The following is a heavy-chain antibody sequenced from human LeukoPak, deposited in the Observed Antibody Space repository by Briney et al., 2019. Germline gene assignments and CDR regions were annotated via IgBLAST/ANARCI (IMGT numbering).Heavy chain of an antibody. J-gene: IGHJ4*02. CDR1: GFTFNRYG. Sequence: GGSLRLSCVASGFTFNRYGIHWVRQAPGKGLEWVAIIWYDGSNKYYGDSVKGRLTISRDNSKNTLYLQMNSLRAEDTAVYYCAKEGDYDSSGYYYFDYWGQGTLVTVSS. D-gene: IGHD3-22*01. V-gene: IGHV3-30*02. CDR2: IWYDGSNK. CDR3: AKEGDYDSSGYYYFDY.